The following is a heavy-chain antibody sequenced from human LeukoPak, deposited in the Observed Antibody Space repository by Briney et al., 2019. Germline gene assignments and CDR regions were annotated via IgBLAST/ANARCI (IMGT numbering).Heavy chain of an antibody. J-gene: IGHJ4*02. D-gene: IGHD6-13*01. CDR3: ATVRNLYSSPYFGY. CDR2: IVVGSGNT. CDR1: GFTFTSSA. Sequence: SVKVSCKASGFTFTSSAMQWVRQARGQRLEWIGWIVVGSGNTNYAQKFQERVTITRDMSTSTAYMELSSLRSEDTAVYYCATVRNLYSSPYFGYWGQGTLVTVSS. V-gene: IGHV1-58*02.